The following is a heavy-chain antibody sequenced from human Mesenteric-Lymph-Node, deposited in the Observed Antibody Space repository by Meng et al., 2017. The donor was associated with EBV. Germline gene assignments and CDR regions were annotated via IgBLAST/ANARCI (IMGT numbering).Heavy chain of an antibody. Sequence: QVQRQQWGAGLLKPSETLSLTCAVYGGSFSGYYWSWIRQPPGKGLEWIGEINHSGSTNYSPSLKSRLTISVDTSKNQFSLKLNSVTAADTAVYYCARVSGPYYSPWFDPWGQGSLVTVSS. V-gene: IGHV4-34*01. J-gene: IGHJ5*02. D-gene: IGHD2/OR15-2a*01. CDR1: GGSFSGYY. CDR3: ARVSGPYYSPWFDP. CDR2: INHSGST.